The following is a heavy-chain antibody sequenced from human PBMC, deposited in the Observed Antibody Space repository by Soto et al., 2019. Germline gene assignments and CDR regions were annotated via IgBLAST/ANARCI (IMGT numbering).Heavy chain of an antibody. CDR2: IYYTGHT. CDR3: ARGSQLERDALDI. Sequence: QVQLQESGPGLVKPSQTLSLTCSVSGVSINSGGYYRSWILHHPGKGLEWIGYIYYTGHTFYNPSLKRRAAMSLDTSKNQFSLKLSSVTAADTAVYYCARGSQLERDALDIWGQGTMVTVSS. D-gene: IGHD1-1*01. J-gene: IGHJ3*02. V-gene: IGHV4-31*03. CDR1: GVSINSGGYY.